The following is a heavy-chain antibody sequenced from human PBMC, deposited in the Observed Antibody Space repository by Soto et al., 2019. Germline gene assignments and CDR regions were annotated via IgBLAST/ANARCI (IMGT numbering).Heavy chain of an antibody. CDR3: VRGDIGDTILSDYYYGMDV. CDR1: GFTFSGYE. J-gene: IGHJ6*02. Sequence: GGSLRLSCAASGFTFSGYEMNWVRQAPGKGLEWVSYISSSGSTRYYADSVKGRFTISRDNAKNSLYLQMNSLRAEDTAVYYCVRGDIGDTILSDYYYGMDVWGQGTTVTVSS. D-gene: IGHD5-12*01. CDR2: ISSSGSTR. V-gene: IGHV3-48*03.